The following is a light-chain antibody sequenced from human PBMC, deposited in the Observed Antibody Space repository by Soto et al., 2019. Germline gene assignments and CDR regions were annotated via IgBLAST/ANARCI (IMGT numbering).Light chain of an antibody. J-gene: IGLJ3*02. Sequence: QSALTQPASVSGSPGQSITISCAGTSSDIGGYNYVSWYQRHPGEAPKLLIYDVSERPSGVPDRFSGSKSGNTASLTISGLQAEDEADYFCCSFAGSHSVVFGGGTKLTVL. V-gene: IGLV2-11*01. CDR3: CSFAGSHSVV. CDR1: SSDIGGYNY. CDR2: DVS.